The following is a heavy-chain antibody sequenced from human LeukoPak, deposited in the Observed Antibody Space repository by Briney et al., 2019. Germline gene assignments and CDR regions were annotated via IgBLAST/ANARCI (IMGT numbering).Heavy chain of an antibody. Sequence: PSETLSLTCAVYGGSFSGYYWSWIRQPPGKGLEWIGEINHSGSTNYNPSPKSRVTISVDTSKNQFSLKLSSVTAADTAVYYCARGRRGFGKTNWFDPWGQGTLVTVSS. CDR3: ARGRRGFGKTNWFDP. J-gene: IGHJ5*02. CDR1: GGSFSGYY. CDR2: INHSGST. D-gene: IGHD3-10*01. V-gene: IGHV4-34*01.